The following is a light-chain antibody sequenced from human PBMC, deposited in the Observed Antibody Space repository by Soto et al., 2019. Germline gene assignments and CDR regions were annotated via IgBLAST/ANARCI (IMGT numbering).Light chain of an antibody. CDR3: QQSYSIPIT. Sequence: DIQMTQSPSSLSASVGDRVTITCQASQDISNYLNWYQQKPGKAPKLLMYGATSLQSGVPSRFSGSGSGTDFTLTISSLQPEDFATYYCQQSYSIPITFGQGTRLEI. V-gene: IGKV1-39*01. CDR2: GAT. J-gene: IGKJ5*01. CDR1: QDISNY.